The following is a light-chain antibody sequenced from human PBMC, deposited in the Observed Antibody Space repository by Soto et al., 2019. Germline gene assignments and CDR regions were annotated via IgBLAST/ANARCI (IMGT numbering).Light chain of an antibody. Sequence: QSALTQPPSASGSPGQSVTISCTGSSSDIGSYNYVSWYQQHPGKAPKLMIYEVSKRPSGVPDRFSGSKSGNTASLTVSGLQAEDEAAYYCSSYAGSTRYVFGTGTKVTVL. CDR1: SSDIGSYNY. V-gene: IGLV2-8*01. CDR3: SSYAGSTRYV. J-gene: IGLJ1*01. CDR2: EVS.